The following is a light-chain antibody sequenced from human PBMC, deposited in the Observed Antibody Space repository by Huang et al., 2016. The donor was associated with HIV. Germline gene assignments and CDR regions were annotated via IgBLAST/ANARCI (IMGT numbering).Light chain of an antibody. CDR2: GAS. CDR1: QSVSNN. J-gene: IGKJ4*01. CDR3: QQYNNWPPLT. Sequence: IVMTQSPATLSVSPRERATLSCRASQSVSNNLAWYQQKPGQTPRLRIYGASTRATGSPARFSGSGSGTEFTLTISSLQAEDFAVYYCQQYNNWPPLTFGGGTKVEI. V-gene: IGKV3-15*01.